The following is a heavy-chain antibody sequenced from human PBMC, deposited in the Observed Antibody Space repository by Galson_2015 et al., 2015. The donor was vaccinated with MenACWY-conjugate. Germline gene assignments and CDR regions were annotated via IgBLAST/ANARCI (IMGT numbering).Heavy chain of an antibody. CDR2: INPSGGST. Sequence: SVKVSCKASGYTFTNSYLHWVRQAPGQGLEWMGIINPSGGSTNYAQKFKGRVTMTRGTSTNSVYMELSSLRPEDTAVYYCARDYRTLGMTNFDYSGQGTLVTVSS. CDR3: ARDYRTLGMTNFDY. V-gene: IGHV1-46*01. J-gene: IGHJ4*02. CDR1: GYTFTNSY. D-gene: IGHD3-16*02.